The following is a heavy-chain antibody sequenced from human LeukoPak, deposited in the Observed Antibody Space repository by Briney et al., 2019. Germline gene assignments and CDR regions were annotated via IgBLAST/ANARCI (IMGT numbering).Heavy chain of an antibody. Sequence: GGSLRLSCAASGFTFNSYAMSWVRQAPGKGLVWVSAISPGGSDTYYADSVRGRFTISRDNSKNTLYLQMSSLRAEDSAVYYCAKRGGYETMAAFDYWGQGTLVTVSS. V-gene: IGHV3-23*01. CDR3: AKRGGYETMAAFDY. CDR1: GFTFNSYA. CDR2: ISPGGSDT. D-gene: IGHD3-10*01. J-gene: IGHJ4*02.